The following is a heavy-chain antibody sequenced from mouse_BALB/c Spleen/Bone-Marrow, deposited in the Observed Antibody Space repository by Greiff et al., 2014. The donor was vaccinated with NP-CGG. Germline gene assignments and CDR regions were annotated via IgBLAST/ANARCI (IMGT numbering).Heavy chain of an antibody. V-gene: IGHV1-14*01. CDR3: ARERVDYFDY. Sequence: EVKLQESGPELVKPGASVKMSCKASGYTFTSYVMHWVKQKPGQGLEWIGYINPYNDGTKYNEKFKGKTTLTSDKSSSTAYMELSSLTSEDSAVYYCARERVDYFDYWGQGTTLTVSS. CDR2: INPYNDGT. CDR1: GYTFTSYV. J-gene: IGHJ2*01.